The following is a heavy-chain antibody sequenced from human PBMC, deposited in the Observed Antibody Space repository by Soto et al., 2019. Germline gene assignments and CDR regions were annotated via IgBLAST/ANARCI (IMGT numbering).Heavy chain of an antibody. J-gene: IGHJ5*02. CDR3: VPQRELRGGWFDP. Sequence: GGSLRLSCAASGFTFSSYGMSWVRQAPGKGLEWVSAVSGSGISTYYADSVKGRFTISRDNSKNTLNLQMNSLRAEDTAVYYCVPQRELRGGWFDPWGQGTLVTVSS. CDR1: GFTFSSYG. V-gene: IGHV3-23*01. CDR2: VSGSGIST. D-gene: IGHD1-7*01.